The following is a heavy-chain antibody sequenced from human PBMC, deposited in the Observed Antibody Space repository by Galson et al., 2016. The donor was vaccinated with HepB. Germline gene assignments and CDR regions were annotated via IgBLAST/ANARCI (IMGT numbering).Heavy chain of an antibody. CDR1: GFTFGRYS. D-gene: IGHD5-24*01. V-gene: IGHV3-23*01. CDR2: SSGTGATT. Sequence: SLRLSCAASGFTFGRYSMNWVRQAPGKGLEWVSSSSGTGATTYYADSVKGRFTISRDNLRNTLYLQLDSLRAEDTALYYCTRDGYNHIAFDIWGRGTMVTVSS. CDR3: TRDGYNHIAFDI. J-gene: IGHJ3*02.